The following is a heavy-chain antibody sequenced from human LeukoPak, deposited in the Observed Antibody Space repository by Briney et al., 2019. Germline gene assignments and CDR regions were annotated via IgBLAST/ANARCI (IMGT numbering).Heavy chain of an antibody. CDR1: GGSISSYY. CDR3: ARHGYYYSSGPLFDS. J-gene: IGHJ4*02. CDR2: IYYSGST. Sequence: SETLSLTCTVSGGSISSYYWSWIRQPPGKGLEWIGYIYYSGSTNYNPSLKSRVTISVDTSKNQFSLKLSSVTAADTAVYYCARHGYYYSSGPLFDSWGQGTLVTVSS. D-gene: IGHD3-10*01. V-gene: IGHV4-59*08.